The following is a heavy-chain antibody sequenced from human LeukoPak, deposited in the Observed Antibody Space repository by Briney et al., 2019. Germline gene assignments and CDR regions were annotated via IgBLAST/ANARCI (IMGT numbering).Heavy chain of an antibody. D-gene: IGHD1-1*01. Sequence: PGGSLRLSCAASPFTFSTYDMNWVRQAPGKGLEWVSLISSSSSTIYYADSVKGRFTISRDNAKNTLYLQMNSLRDEDTAVYYCARDWALDSWGQGTLVTVSS. J-gene: IGHJ4*02. CDR2: ISSSSSTI. CDR3: ARDWALDS. CDR1: PFTFSTYD. V-gene: IGHV3-48*02.